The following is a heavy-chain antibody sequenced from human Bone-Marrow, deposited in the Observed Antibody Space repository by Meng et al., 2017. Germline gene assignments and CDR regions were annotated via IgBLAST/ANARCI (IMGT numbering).Heavy chain of an antibody. Sequence: QLQESGPGLVKPSGTLSLFCSVSVGSISSRSYYWGWIRQPPGKGLEWIGTIYYSGSTYYNPSLNSRVTISVDTSKNQFSLKLNSVTAADTALYYCATSNALPALNWFDPWGRGTLVTVSS. D-gene: IGHD1-1*01. CDR2: IYYSGST. V-gene: IGHV4-39*07. J-gene: IGHJ5*02. CDR1: VGSISSRSYY. CDR3: ATSNALPALNWFDP.